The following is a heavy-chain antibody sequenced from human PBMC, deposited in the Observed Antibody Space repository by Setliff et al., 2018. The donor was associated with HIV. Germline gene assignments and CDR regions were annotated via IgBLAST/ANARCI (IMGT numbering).Heavy chain of an antibody. J-gene: IGHJ4*02. CDR2: IYSTGHT. Sequence: SETLSLTCLVFGYSITNGNYWAWIRQSPGKGLEWIGSIYSTGHTYYNPSHKSRLTMSVDTAKNRFSLKLTSVTAADTAVYYCARDRALRFSKSPSFNYFDVWGQGALVTVSS. CDR3: ARDRALRFSKSPSFNYFDV. D-gene: IGHD3-10*01. V-gene: IGHV4-38-2*02. CDR1: GYSITNGNY.